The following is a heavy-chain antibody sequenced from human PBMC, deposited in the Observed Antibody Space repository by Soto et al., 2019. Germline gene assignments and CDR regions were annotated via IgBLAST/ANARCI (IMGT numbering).Heavy chain of an antibody. J-gene: IGHJ6*02. CDR1: GFTFSSYE. D-gene: IGHD2-2*01. Sequence: GSLRLSCAASGFTFSSYEMNWVRQAPGKGLEWVSYISSSGSTIYYADSVKGRFTISRDNAKNSLYLQMNSLRAEDTAVYYCARGRGDCSSTSCYKLGYYGMDVWGQGTTVTVSS. CDR3: ARGRGDCSSTSCYKLGYYGMDV. CDR2: ISSSGSTI. V-gene: IGHV3-48*03.